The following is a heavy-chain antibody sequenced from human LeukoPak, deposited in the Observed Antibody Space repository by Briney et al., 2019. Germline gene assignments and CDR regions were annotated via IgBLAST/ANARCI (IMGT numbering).Heavy chain of an antibody. CDR2: ISYGGSNK. J-gene: IGHJ6*02. Sequence: GGSLRLSCAASGFTFSSYGMHWVRQAPGKGLEWVAVISYGGSNKYYADSVKGRFTISRDNSKNTLYLQMNSLRAEGTAVYYCAKGAGYYHTLYYYYGMDVWGQGTTVTVSS. D-gene: IGHD3-22*01. V-gene: IGHV3-30*18. CDR1: GFTFSSYG. CDR3: AKGAGYYHTLYYYYGMDV.